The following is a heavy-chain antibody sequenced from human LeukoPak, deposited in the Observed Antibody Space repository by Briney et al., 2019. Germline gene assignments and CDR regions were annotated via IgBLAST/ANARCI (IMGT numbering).Heavy chain of an antibody. CDR1: GGSFSGYY. V-gene: IGHV4-34*01. CDR3: ARGRVGYDYVWGSYRPPDY. CDR2: INHSGST. J-gene: IGHJ4*02. Sequence: SETLSLTCAVYGGSFSGYYWSWIRQPPGKGLEWIGEINHSGSTNYNPSLKSRVTISVDTSKNQFSLKLSSVTAADTAVYYCARGRVGYDYVWGSYRPPDYWGQGTLVTVSS. D-gene: IGHD3-16*02.